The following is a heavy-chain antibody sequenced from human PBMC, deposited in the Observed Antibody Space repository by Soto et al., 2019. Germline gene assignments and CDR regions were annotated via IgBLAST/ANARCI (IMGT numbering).Heavy chain of an antibody. V-gene: IGHV5-51*01. D-gene: IGHD2-2*01. CDR1: GYIFTSYW. CDR2: IYPGDSDT. CDR3: ARPNPRYCSSTSCSDYYYGMDV. Sequence: PGESLKISCKGSGYIFTSYWIGCFLQVRVKGLEWMGIIYPGDSDTRYSPSFQGQVTISADKSISTAYLQWSSLKASDTAMYYCARPNPRYCSSTSCSDYYYGMDVWGQGTTVTVSS. J-gene: IGHJ6*02.